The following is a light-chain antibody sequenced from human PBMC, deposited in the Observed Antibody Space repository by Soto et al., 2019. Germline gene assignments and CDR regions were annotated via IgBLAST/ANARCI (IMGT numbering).Light chain of an antibody. V-gene: IGKV1-39*01. CDR3: QQSYSTVVT. J-gene: IGKJ3*01. CDR2: TAS. Sequence: DIQLTQSPSSLSASVGDRVTITCRASQNISIFLNWYQQKPGKAPKLLIYTASDLDTGVPSRISGGGSGTEFTLSISSLQPEDFATYYCQQSYSTVVTFGPGTKVDIK. CDR1: QNISIF.